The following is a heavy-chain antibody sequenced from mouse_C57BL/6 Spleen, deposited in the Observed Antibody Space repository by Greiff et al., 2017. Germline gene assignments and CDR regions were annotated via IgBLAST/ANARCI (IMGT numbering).Heavy chain of an antibody. CDR3: ARHEDYGNLEVYFDV. Sequence: EVNVVESGGDLVKPGGSLKLSCAASGFTFSSYGMSWVRQTPDKRLEWVATISSGGSYTYYPDSVKGRFTISRDNAKNTLYLQMSSLKSEDTAMYYCARHEDYGNLEVYFDVWGTGTTVTVSS. CDR2: ISSGGSYT. J-gene: IGHJ1*03. CDR1: GFTFSSYG. D-gene: IGHD2-1*01. V-gene: IGHV5-6*01.